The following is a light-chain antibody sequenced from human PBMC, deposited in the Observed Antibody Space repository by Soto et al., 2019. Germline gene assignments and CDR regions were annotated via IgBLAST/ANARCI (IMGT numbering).Light chain of an antibody. V-gene: IGKV3D-15*01. CDR2: DAS. J-gene: IGKJ4*01. CDR3: QHYNNKRPQLT. Sequence: ETVMTQSPATLSVSPGERATLSCRASQSIRSTLAWFQQKPGQAPRLLIYDASNRATGIPARFSGSGSGTEFTLTISSLQSEDFAVYYCQHYNNKRPQLTFGGGTKVDIK. CDR1: QSIRST.